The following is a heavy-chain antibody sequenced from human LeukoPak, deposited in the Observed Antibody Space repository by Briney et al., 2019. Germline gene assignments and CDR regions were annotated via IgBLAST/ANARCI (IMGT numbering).Heavy chain of an antibody. CDR2: INPNNGAT. J-gene: IGHJ5*02. Sequence: ASVKVSCKASGYTFTGYYMHWVRQAPGQGLEWMGRINPNNGATNYAQKLQGRVTITGDTSISTAYMELSSLRSEDTAVYYCARGFWSGRYYNWFDPWGQGTLVTVSS. CDR1: GYTFTGYY. V-gene: IGHV1-2*06. D-gene: IGHD3-3*01. CDR3: ARGFWSGRYYNWFDP.